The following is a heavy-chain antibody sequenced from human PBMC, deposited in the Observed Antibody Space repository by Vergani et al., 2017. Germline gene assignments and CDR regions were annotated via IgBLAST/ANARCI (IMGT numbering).Heavy chain of an antibody. V-gene: IGHV4-61*02. CDR2: IYISAST. J-gene: IGHJ6*02. CDR3: ARFPVVPAAMKGYGMDV. CDR1: GGSISSGSYH. D-gene: IGHD2-2*01. Sequence: QVQLQESGPGLVKPSQPLSLTCTVSGGSISSGSYHWSWIRQPAGKGLEWIGRIYISASTNYNPALKSRVAITVDTSKNRFSLKLGSVTAADTAVYYCARFPVVPAAMKGYGMDVWGQGTTVTVSS.